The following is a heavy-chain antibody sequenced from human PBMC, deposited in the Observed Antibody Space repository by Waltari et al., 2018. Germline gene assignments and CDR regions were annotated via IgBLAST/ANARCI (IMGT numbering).Heavy chain of an antibody. CDR2: IIPILGRT. CDR3: ARDHILRDSSGDYP. CDR1: GGIFDSYA. V-gene: IGHV1-69*12. Sequence: QVVLVQSGPEVRKPGSSVTVSCKASGGIFDSYAFSWVRQAPGQGLEWMGGIIPILGRTNYAQKFQGRLTITAEESTSTAYMELNSLTSEDTAMYYCARDHILRDSSGDYPWGQGTLVTVSS. D-gene: IGHD3-22*01. J-gene: IGHJ4*02.